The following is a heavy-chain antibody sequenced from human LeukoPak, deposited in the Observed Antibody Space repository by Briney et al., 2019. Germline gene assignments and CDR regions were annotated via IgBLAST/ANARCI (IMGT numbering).Heavy chain of an antibody. Sequence: GESLKISCKGSGYTFTTYCIGWVRQMPGKGLEWMGIIYPGDSDTRYSPSFRGQVTISADKSISTAYLQWSSLKASDTAMYYCARQYRSSWAFDYWGQGTLVTVSS. CDR1: GYTFTTYC. D-gene: IGHD6-13*01. J-gene: IGHJ4*02. V-gene: IGHV5-51*01. CDR2: IYPGDSDT. CDR3: ARQYRSSWAFDY.